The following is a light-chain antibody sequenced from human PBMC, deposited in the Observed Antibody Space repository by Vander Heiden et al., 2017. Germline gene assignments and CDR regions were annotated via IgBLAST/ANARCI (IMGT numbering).Light chain of an antibody. V-gene: IGLV1-40*01. CDR3: QSYDSSLSGWV. CDR1: SSNIGAGYA. J-gene: IGLJ3*02. Sequence: QSVLTHPPSLSAPPGQRVTISCTGSSSNIGAGYAVHWYQQVPGTAPKILINGNSNRPSGVPDRFSGSKSGTSASLAITGLQAEDEAEYYCQSYDSSLSGWVFGGGTKLTVL. CDR2: GNS.